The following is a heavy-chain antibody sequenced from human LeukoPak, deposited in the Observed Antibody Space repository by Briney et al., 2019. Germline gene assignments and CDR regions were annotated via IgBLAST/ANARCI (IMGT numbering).Heavy chain of an antibody. D-gene: IGHD1-1*01. V-gene: IGHV2-5*01. CDR1: GFSLSTSGVG. CDR2: IYWNDDK. CDR3: AHGPTLERRVWAFDI. J-gene: IGHJ3*02. Sequence: SGPTLVKPTQTLTLTCTFSGFSLSTSGVGVGWIRRPPGKALEWLALIYWNDDKRYSPSLKSRLTITTDTSKNQVVLTMTNMDPVDTATYYCAHGPTLERRVWAFDIWGQRTMVTVSS.